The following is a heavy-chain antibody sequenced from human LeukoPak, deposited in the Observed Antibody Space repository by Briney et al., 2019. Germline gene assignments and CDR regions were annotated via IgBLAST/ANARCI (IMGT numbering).Heavy chain of an antibody. Sequence: SETLSLTCTVSGGSLSSSTYYWGWIRQPPGKGLEWIGSIYYTGSTYYNPSLKSRVTISVDTSKNQFSLRLSSVTAADTAVYYCARTLYSINWFDPWGQGTLVTVS. CDR3: ARTLYSINWFDP. CDR2: IYYTGST. CDR1: GGSLSSSTYY. V-gene: IGHV4-39*01. D-gene: IGHD2-15*01. J-gene: IGHJ5*02.